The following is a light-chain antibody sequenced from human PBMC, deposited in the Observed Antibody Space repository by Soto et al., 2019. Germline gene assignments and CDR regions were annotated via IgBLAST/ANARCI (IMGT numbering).Light chain of an antibody. V-gene: IGKV1-39*01. J-gene: IGKJ2*02. CDR2: AAS. CDR3: QQSYSTPSGT. CDR1: QSISSY. Sequence: DIQMTQSPSSLSASVGDRVTITCRASQSISSYLNWYQQKPGKAPKLPIYAASSLQSGVPSRFSGSGSGTDFTLTISSLQPEDFATYYCQQSYSTPSGTFGQGTKLEIK.